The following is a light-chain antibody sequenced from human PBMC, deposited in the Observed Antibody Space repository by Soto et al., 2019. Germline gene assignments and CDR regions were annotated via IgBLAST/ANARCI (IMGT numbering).Light chain of an antibody. CDR1: QSISSY. Sequence: IQMTQSASSLSASVGDRVTLTCLASQSISSYLNWYQQKPGKAPKLLIYAASSLQSGVPSRFSGSGSGTDFTLTISSLQPEDFATYYCQQSYSTPLTFGGGTKVDIK. J-gene: IGKJ4*01. CDR2: AAS. V-gene: IGKV1-39*01. CDR3: QQSYSTPLT.